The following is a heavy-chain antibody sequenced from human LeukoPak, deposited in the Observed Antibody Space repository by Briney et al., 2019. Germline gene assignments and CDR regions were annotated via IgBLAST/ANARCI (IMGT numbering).Heavy chain of an antibody. V-gene: IGHV4-39*07. D-gene: IGHD3-22*01. Sequence: SETLSLTCTVSGGSISSSSYYWGWIRQPPGKGLEWIGSIYYSGSTYYNPSLKSRVTISVDTSKNQFSLKLSSVTAADTAVYYCARLNYDSSGLYYFDYWGQGTLVTVSS. CDR1: GGSISSSSYY. J-gene: IGHJ4*02. CDR2: IYYSGST. CDR3: ARLNYDSSGLYYFDY.